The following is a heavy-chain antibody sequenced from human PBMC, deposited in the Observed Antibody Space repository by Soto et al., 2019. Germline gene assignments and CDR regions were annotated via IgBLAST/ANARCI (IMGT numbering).Heavy chain of an antibody. D-gene: IGHD6-6*01. Sequence: SVKVSCKASGGTFSSYAISWVRQAPGQGLEWMGGIVPIFGTANYAQKFLGRVTITADKSTSTAYMELSSLRSEDTAVYYCAREPVIAAPLYGMDVWGQGTTVTVSS. CDR2: IVPIFGTA. CDR3: AREPVIAAPLYGMDV. CDR1: GGTFSSYA. J-gene: IGHJ6*02. V-gene: IGHV1-69*06.